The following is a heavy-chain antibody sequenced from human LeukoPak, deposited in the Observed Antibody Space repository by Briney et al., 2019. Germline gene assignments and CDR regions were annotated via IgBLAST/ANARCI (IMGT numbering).Heavy chain of an antibody. J-gene: IGHJ4*02. CDR2: INHSGST. Sequence: PSETLSLTCAVYGGSFSGYYWSWIRQPPGKGLEWIGEINHSGSTNYNPSLKSRVTISVDTSKNQFSLKLSSVTAADTAVYYCARVLKYSYGYFDYWGQGTLVTVSS. V-gene: IGHV4-34*01. CDR1: GGSFSGYY. D-gene: IGHD5-18*01. CDR3: ARVLKYSYGYFDY.